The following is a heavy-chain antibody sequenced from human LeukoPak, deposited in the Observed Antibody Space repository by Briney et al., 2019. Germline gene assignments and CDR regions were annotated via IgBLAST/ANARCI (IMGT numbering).Heavy chain of an antibody. D-gene: IGHD3-22*01. CDR1: GYTLTELS. CDR3: APFTHPMALNYYASSGSEPRGFDY. Sequence: ASVKVSCKVSGYTLTELSMRWVRQAPGKGLEWMGCFDPEDGETIYAQKFQGRVTMTEDTSTDTAYMELSSLRSEDTAVYYCAPFTHPMALNYYASSGSEPRGFDYWGQGTLVTVSS. J-gene: IGHJ4*02. V-gene: IGHV1-24*01. CDR2: FDPEDGET.